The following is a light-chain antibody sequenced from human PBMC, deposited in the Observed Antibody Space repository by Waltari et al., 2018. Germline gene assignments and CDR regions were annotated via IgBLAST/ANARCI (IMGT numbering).Light chain of an antibody. Sequence: EFDFTQSPGTLSLSPGEGATLACRASRTSSGSWLTRYQQKPGQAPRLVSYGASIRDTAIPDRFSGSGSGTDFTLAISRLAPEDFAVYCCQQYDGSSVTFGGGTKVEIK. CDR3: QQYDGSSVT. J-gene: IGKJ4*02. CDR2: GAS. V-gene: IGKV3-20*01. CDR1: RTSSGSW.